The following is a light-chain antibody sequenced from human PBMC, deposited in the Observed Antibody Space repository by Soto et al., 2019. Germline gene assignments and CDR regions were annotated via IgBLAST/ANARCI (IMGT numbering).Light chain of an antibody. CDR1: QSVSSN. CDR2: GAF. CDR3: QQYNDWPLT. Sequence: EIVMTQSPVTLSVSPWEIVPLSXKASQSVSSNLAWYQQKPGQAPSLLIYGAFTRATGIPARFSGTGSGTEFTLTISSLQSEDFALYYCQQYNDWPLTFGQGTKVDI. V-gene: IGKV3-15*01. J-gene: IGKJ1*01.